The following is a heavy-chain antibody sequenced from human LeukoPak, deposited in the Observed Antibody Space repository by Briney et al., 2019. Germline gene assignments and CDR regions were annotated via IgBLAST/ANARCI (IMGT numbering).Heavy chain of an antibody. D-gene: IGHD5-24*01. CDR2: IIPIFGTA. Sequence: SVKVSCKASGGTFSSYAISWVRQAPGQGLEWMGGIIPIFGTANYAQKFQGRVTITADESTSTAYMELSSLRSEDTAVYYCARGGRDGYNSPFGYWGQGTLVTVSS. CDR1: GGTFSSYA. CDR3: ARGGRDGYNSPFGY. J-gene: IGHJ4*02. V-gene: IGHV1-69*13.